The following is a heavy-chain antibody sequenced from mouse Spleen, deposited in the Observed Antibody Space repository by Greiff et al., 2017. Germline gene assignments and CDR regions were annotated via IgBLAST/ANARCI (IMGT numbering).Heavy chain of an antibody. D-gene: IGHD1-1*01. CDR2: IDPENGDT. J-gene: IGHJ1*03. Sequence: VQLKESGAELVRPGASVKLSCTASGLNIKDDYMHWVKQRPEQGLEWIGWIDPENGDTEYASKFQGKATITADTSSNTAYLQLSSLTSEDTAVYYCTTTDYGSNDWYFDVWGTGTTVTVSS. CDR3: TTTDYGSNDWYFDV. V-gene: IGHV14-4*01. CDR1: GLNIKDDY.